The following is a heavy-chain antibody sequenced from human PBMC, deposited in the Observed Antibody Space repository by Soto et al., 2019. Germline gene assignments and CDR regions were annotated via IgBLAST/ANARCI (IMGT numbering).Heavy chain of an antibody. D-gene: IGHD6-19*01. CDR2: ISWNGDDI. CDR3: AKDRKSAFPRGWGLDY. CDR1: GFTFDDHA. V-gene: IGHV3-9*01. Sequence: ELQLVESGGGVVQFGRSLRLSCEASGFTFDDHAMHWVRQVPGKGLEWVSGISWNGDDIGYVDSVKGRFTISRDNVKNVLYLQMDSLTTADTAVYFCAKDRKSAFPRGWGLDYWGQGTLVTVSS. J-gene: IGHJ4*02.